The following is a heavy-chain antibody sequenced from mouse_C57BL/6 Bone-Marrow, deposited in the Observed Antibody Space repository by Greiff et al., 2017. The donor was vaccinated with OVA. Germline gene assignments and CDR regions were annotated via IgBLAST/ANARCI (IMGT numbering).Heavy chain of an antibody. D-gene: IGHD3-2*02. CDR1: GFTFTDYY. J-gene: IGHJ3*01. CDR3: ARYSRSGYVPFAY. V-gene: IGHV7-3*01. CDR2: IRNKANGYTT. Sequence: EVQLVESGGGLVQPGGSLSLSCAASGFTFTDYYMSWVRQPPGKALEWLGFIRNKANGYTTEYSASVKGRFTISRDNSQSILYLQMNALRAEDSATDYCARYSRSGYVPFAYWGQGTLVTVSA.